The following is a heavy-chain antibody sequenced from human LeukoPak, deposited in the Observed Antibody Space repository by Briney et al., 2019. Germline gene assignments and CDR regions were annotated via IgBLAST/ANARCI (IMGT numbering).Heavy chain of an antibody. J-gene: IGHJ4*02. CDR3: AKETSSSFDY. V-gene: IGHV3-23*01. CDR1: GCTFSSYA. CDR2: ISNSGGTT. D-gene: IGHD6-6*01. Sequence: PGGSLRLSCAASGCTFSSYAMNWVRQPPGKGLEWVSGISNSGGTTYYPDSVKGRFTISRDNSKNTLYLQMNSRRAEDTAVYYCAKETSSSFDYWGRGTLVTVSS.